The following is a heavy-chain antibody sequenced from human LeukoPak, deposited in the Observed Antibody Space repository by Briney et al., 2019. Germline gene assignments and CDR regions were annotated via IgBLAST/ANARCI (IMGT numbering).Heavy chain of an antibody. J-gene: IGHJ6*03. CDR2: IYCSGST. CDR3: ARDRVGATESYYYYYMDV. CDR1: GGSISSYY. V-gene: IGHV4-59*01. D-gene: IGHD1-26*01. Sequence: SETLSLTCTVSGGSISSYYWSWIRQPPGKGREWIGYIYCSGSTNYNPSLKSRVTISVATSKNQFSLKLSSVTAADTAVYYCARDRVGATESYYYYYMDVWGKGTTVTVSS.